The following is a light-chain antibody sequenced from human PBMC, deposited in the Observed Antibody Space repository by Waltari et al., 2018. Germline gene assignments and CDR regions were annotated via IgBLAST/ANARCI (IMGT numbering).Light chain of an antibody. CDR1: QSVLLSSNSKNY. CDR2: WAS. V-gene: IGKV4-1*01. J-gene: IGKJ2*01. Sequence: DIVMIQSPDSLAVSLCERATINCKSSQSVLLSSNSKNYLAWYRQKPGQPPNLLIYWASTPGAGVADRFSGSWYGTDFTLTISSLQARDVAGYYCQQYYYIPYPVGQGTKLEIK. CDR3: QQYYYIPYP.